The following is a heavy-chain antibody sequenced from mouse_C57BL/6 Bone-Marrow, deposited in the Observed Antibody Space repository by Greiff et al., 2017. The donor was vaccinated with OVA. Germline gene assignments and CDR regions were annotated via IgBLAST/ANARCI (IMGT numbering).Heavy chain of an antibody. J-gene: IGHJ2*01. CDR3: ARGRANYGYD. D-gene: IGHD2-2*01. CDR1: GYTFTSYW. CDR2: IDPSDSYT. V-gene: IGHV1-50*01. Sequence: VQLQQSGAELVKPGASVKLSCKASGYTFTSYWMQWVKQRPGQGLEWIGEIDPSDSYTNYNQKFKGKATLTVDTSSSTAYMQLSSLTSEDSAVYYCARGRANYGYDWGQGTTLTVSS.